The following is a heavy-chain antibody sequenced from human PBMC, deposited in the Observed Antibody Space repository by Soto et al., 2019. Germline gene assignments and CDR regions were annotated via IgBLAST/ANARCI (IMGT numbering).Heavy chain of an antibody. CDR1: GGTFSSYA. J-gene: IGHJ4*02. V-gene: IGHV1-69*13. CDR2: IIPIFGTA. Sequence: VKISCEASGGTFSSYAISWVRQAPGQGLEWMGGIIPIFGTANYAQKFQGRVTITADESTSTAYMELSSLRSEDTAVYYCARVRMDTQFDYWGQGTLVTVSS. CDR3: ARVRMDTQFDY.